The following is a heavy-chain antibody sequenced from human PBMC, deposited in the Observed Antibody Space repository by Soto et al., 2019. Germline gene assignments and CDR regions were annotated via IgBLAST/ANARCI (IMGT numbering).Heavy chain of an antibody. J-gene: IGHJ6*02. D-gene: IGHD3-3*01. V-gene: IGHV3-33*01. CDR3: AREGYVLRFLEWLSGMDV. CDR1: GFTFSSYG. CDR2: IWYDGSNK. Sequence: QVQLVESGGGVVQPGRSLRLSCAASGFTFSSYGMHWVRQAPGKGLEWVAVIWYDGSNKYYADSVKGRFTISRDNSKNTPXLQMNSLRAEDTAVYYCAREGYVLRFLEWLSGMDVWGQGTTVTVSS.